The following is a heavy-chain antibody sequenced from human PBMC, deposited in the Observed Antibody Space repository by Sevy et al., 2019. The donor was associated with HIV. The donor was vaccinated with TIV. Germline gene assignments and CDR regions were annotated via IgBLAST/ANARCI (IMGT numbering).Heavy chain of an antibody. Sequence: GGSLRLSCAASGFTFSSYPMHWVRQAPGKGLEWVAVISYDGSNKYYADSVKGRLTISRDNSKNTLYVQMNSLRAEDTAVFYCVTDREMGNYYDSSGSIDYWGQGTLVTVSS. CDR2: ISYDGSNK. CDR1: GFTFSSYP. CDR3: VTDREMGNYYDSSGSIDY. J-gene: IGHJ4*02. D-gene: IGHD3-22*01. V-gene: IGHV3-30*04.